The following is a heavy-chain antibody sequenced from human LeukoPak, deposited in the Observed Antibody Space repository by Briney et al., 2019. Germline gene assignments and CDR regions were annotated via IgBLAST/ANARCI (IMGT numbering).Heavy chain of an antibody. D-gene: IGHD3-22*01. CDR2: IYHSGST. J-gene: IGHJ4*02. Sequence: PSETLSLTCAVSGGSISSGGYSWSWLRQPPGKGLEWIGYIYHSGSTYYNPSLKSRVTISVDRSKNQYSLKLSSVTAADTAVYYCARGDDSSGYYLDYWGQGTLVTVSS. CDR1: GGSISSGGYS. CDR3: ARGDDSSGYYLDY. V-gene: IGHV4-30-2*01.